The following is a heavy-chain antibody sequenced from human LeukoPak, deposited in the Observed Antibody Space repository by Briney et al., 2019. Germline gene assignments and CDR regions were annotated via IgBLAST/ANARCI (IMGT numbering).Heavy chain of an antibody. D-gene: IGHD6-13*01. Sequence: PGGSLRLSCAASGFTFSDFYMSWIRQAPGQGPEWLSYISGSSSTIYYADSVKGRFTVSRDNAKNSLYLQMNSLRAEDTAVYYCAKSSGYPSYYYYYMDVWGKGTTVTVSS. CDR2: ISGSSSTI. V-gene: IGHV3-11*04. J-gene: IGHJ6*03. CDR1: GFTFSDFY. CDR3: AKSSGYPSYYYYYMDV.